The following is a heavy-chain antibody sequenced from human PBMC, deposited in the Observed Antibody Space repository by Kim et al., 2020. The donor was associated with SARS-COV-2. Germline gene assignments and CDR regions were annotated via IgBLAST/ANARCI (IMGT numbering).Heavy chain of an antibody. CDR3: ARHQIYSSGSKGDAFDI. V-gene: IGHV4-39*01. Sequence: LKSRVTISVDTSKNQFSLKLSSVTAADTAVYYCARHQIYSSGSKGDAFDIWGQGTMVTVSS. D-gene: IGHD6-19*01. J-gene: IGHJ3*02.